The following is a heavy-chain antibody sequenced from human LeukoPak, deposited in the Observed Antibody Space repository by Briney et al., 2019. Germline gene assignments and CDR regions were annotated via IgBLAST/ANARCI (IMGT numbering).Heavy chain of an antibody. Sequence: PSETLSLTCTVSGYSISSGYYWGWIRQPPGKGLEWIGRIYTSGSTNYNPSLKSRVTISVDTSKNQFSLKLSSVTAADTAVYYCAGDTSGTNYYYMDVWGKGTTVTISS. CDR1: GYSISSGYY. J-gene: IGHJ6*03. D-gene: IGHD6-13*01. CDR2: IYTSGST. CDR3: AGDTSGTNYYYMDV. V-gene: IGHV4-38-2*02.